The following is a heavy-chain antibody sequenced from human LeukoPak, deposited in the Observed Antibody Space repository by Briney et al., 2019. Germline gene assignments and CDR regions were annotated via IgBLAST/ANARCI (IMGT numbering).Heavy chain of an antibody. J-gene: IGHJ5*02. CDR2: IYYSGST. CDR3: ARGTIAASDP. CDR1: GGSISSSSYY. D-gene: IGHD6-13*01. V-gene: IGHV4-39*01. Sequence: SETLSLTCTVSGGSISSSSYYWGWIRQPPGKGLEWIGTIYYSGSTYYNPSLKSRVTMSVDTSKNQFSLRLSSVTAADTAVYYCARGTIAASDPWGQGTLVTVSS.